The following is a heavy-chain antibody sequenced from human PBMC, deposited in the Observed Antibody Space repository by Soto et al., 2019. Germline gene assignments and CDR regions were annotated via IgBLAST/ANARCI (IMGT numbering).Heavy chain of an antibody. CDR1: GFTFSSSV. J-gene: IGHJ4*02. CDR2: VTGNPGSA. D-gene: IGHD3-3*01. CDR3: AKTYYDFTSGYYFDY. V-gene: IGHV3-23*01. Sequence: LRLSCAASGFTFSSSVMSWVRQAPGKGLEWVSSVTGNPGSAYYAHSVKGRFTISRDNSRKTLSLQMNSLRAEDTALYYCAKTYYDFTSGYYFDYLGQGALLTVSS.